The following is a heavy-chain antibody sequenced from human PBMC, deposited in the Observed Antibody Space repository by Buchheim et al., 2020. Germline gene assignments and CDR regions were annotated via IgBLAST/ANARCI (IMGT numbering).Heavy chain of an antibody. D-gene: IGHD6-25*01. V-gene: IGHV3-53*02. CDR1: GFSVSSNY. Sequence: EEQLVETGGGLIQPGGSLTLSCAASGFSVSSNYMTWVRQAPGQGLEWVSILHVDGTTYYADSVKGRFTISRDTSRNMLYLQVDSLRAEYTALYYCARPHSAATPYGMDVWGQGTT. CDR3: ARPHSAATPYGMDV. J-gene: IGHJ6*02. CDR2: LHVDGTT.